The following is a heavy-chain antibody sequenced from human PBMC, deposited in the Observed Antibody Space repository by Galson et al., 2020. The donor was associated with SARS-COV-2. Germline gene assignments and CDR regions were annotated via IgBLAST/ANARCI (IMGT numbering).Heavy chain of an antibody. V-gene: IGHV1-46*01. D-gene: IGHD2-2*01. CDR1: GYTFTSYY. J-gene: IGHJ6*04. Sequence: ASVKVSCKASGYTFTSYYMHWVRQAPGQGLEWMGIIHPSGGSTSYAQKFQGRVTMTRDTSTSTVYMELSSLRSEDTAVYYCARDIVVVPAAMGMDVWGKGTTVTVSS. CDR2: IHPSGGST. CDR3: ARDIVVVPAAMGMDV.